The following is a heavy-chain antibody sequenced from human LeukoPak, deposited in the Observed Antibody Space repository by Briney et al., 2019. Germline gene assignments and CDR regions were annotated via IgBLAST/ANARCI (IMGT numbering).Heavy chain of an antibody. Sequence: PGGSLRLSCAASGFTFSSYGMHWVRQAPGKGLEWVAFIRCDGSNKYYADSVKGRFTISRDNSKNTLYLQMNSLRAEDTAVYYCAKDKGHYYDSSGYWNYFDYWGQGTLVTVSS. J-gene: IGHJ4*02. D-gene: IGHD3-22*01. CDR3: AKDKGHYYDSSGYWNYFDY. V-gene: IGHV3-30*02. CDR1: GFTFSSYG. CDR2: IRCDGSNK.